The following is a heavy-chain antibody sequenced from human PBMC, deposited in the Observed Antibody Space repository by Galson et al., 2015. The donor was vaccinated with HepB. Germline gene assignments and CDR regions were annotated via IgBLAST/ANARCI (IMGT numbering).Heavy chain of an antibody. CDR1: ADTFNMYS. Sequence: SVKVSCKASADTFNMYSISWLRQAHGQGLEWMGRTTPKLGTRNHSQKFHERVTITADTSTSTAYMELRSLTSDDTAVYYCARESDTAMMTSFDSWGQGTLVTVSS. CDR3: ARESDTAMMTSFDS. V-gene: IGHV1-69*08. D-gene: IGHD5-18*01. CDR2: TTPKLGTR. J-gene: IGHJ4*02.